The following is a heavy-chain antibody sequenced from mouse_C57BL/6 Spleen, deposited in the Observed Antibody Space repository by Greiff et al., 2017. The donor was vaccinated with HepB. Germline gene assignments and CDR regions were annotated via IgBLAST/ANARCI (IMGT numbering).Heavy chain of an antibody. J-gene: IGHJ2*01. CDR3: TRGGTTVVASYYFDY. CDR2: IDPETGGT. Sequence: VQLQQSGAELVRPGASVTLSCKASGYTFTDYEMHWVKQTPVHGLEWIGAIDPETGGTAYNQKFKGKAILTADKSSSTAYMELRSLTSEDSAVYYCTRGGTTVVASYYFDYWGQGTTLTVSS. D-gene: IGHD1-1*01. V-gene: IGHV1-15*01. CDR1: GYTFTDYE.